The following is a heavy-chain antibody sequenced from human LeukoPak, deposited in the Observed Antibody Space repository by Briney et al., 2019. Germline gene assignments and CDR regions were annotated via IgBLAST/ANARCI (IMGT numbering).Heavy chain of an antibody. CDR2: INHSGST. J-gene: IGHJ5*02. Sequence: PSETLSLTCAVYGGSFSGYYWSWIRQPPGKGLERIGEINHSGSTNYNPSLKSRVTISVDTSKNQFSLKLSSVTAADTAVYYCARVVVVVTAIRLRWFDLWGQGTLVTVSS. CDR1: GGSFSGYY. CDR3: ARVVVVVTAIRLRWFDL. V-gene: IGHV4-34*01. D-gene: IGHD2-21*02.